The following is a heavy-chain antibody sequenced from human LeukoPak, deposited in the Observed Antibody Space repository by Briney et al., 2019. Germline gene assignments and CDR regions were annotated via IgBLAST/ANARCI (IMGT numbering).Heavy chain of an antibody. CDR2: IYYSGST. CDR3: ARGEGGGYYSYFDY. CDR1: GGSISSYY. V-gene: IGHV4-59*01. D-gene: IGHD3-22*01. Sequence: SETLSLTCTVSGGSISSYYWSWIRQPPGKGLEWIGYIYYSGSTNYNPSLKSRVTISVDTSKNQFSLKLSSVTAADTAVYYCARGEGGGYYSYFDYWGQGTLVTVSS. J-gene: IGHJ4*02.